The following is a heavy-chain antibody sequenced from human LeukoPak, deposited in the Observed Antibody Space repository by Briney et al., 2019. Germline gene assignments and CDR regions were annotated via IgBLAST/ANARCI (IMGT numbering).Heavy chain of an antibody. CDR3: ARLGDGYNSEFDY. J-gene: IGHJ4*02. Sequence: ASETLSLTCTVSGGSISSYYWSWIRQPPGKGLEWIGYIYYSGSTNYNPSLKSRVTISVDTSKNQFSLKLSSVAAADTAVYYCARLGDGYNSEFDYWGQGTLVTVSS. D-gene: IGHD5-24*01. CDR1: GGSISSYY. V-gene: IGHV4-59*08. CDR2: IYYSGST.